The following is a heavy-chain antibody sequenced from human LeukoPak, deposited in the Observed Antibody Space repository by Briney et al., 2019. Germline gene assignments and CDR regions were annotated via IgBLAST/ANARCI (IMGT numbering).Heavy chain of an antibody. V-gene: IGHV3-48*04. CDR3: ARSDYGPSDY. CDR1: GFTFSSYS. Sequence: GGSLRLSCAASGFTFSSYSMNWVRQAPGKGLEWVSYISSSGSTIYYADSVKGRFTISRDNAKNSLYLQMNSLRAEDTAVYYCARSDYGPSDYWGQGTLVTVSS. D-gene: IGHD3-16*01. J-gene: IGHJ4*02. CDR2: ISSSGSTI.